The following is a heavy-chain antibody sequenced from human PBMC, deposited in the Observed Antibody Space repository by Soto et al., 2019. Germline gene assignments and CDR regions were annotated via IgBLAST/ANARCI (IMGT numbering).Heavy chain of an antibody. J-gene: IGHJ6*02. V-gene: IGHV4-30-2*01. CDR1: NGSISSGGYS. CDR2: IYPTGKT. D-gene: IGHD3-16*01. Sequence: KRSDTLSLTPTVSNGSISSGGYSWSWIRQTPGKGLEWIGYIYPTGKTYYNPSLKNRATLSIDTSQNQFSLQLTSVTAADTAVYYCARAPPGPAPRWGVWGHGTTVTVSS. CDR3: ARAPPGPAPRWGV.